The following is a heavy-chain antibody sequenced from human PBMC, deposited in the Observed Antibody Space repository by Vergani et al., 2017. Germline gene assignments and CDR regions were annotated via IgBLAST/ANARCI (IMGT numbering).Heavy chain of an antibody. CDR2: IYPGDSDT. D-gene: IGHD3-22*01. CDR3: ARTYYYDSSVSNDAFDI. V-gene: IGHV5-51*01. J-gene: IGHJ3*02. Sequence: EVQLVQSGAEVKKPGESLKISCKGSGYSFTSYWIGWVRQMPGKGLEWMGIIYPGDSDTRYSPSFQGQVTISADKSISTAYLQWSSLKASDTAMYYCARTYYYDSSVSNDAFDIWGQGTMVTVSS. CDR1: GYSFTSYW.